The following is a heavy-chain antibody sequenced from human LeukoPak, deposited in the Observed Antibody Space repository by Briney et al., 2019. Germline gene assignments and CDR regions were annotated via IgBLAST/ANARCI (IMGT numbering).Heavy chain of an antibody. D-gene: IGHD6-19*01. CDR1: GFTFSGYS. Sequence: GGSLRLSCAASGFTFSGYSMNWVRQAPGKGLEWFSYISSSSSTIHYADSVKGRFTISRDNVKNSLYLQMNSLRGEDTAVYYCARGGYSSGWYSGGDAFDIWGQGTMVTVSS. J-gene: IGHJ3*02. V-gene: IGHV3-48*01. CDR2: ISSSSSTI. CDR3: ARGGYSSGWYSGGDAFDI.